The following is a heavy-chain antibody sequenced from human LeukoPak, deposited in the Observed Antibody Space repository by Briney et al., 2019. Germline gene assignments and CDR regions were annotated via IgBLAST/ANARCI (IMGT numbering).Heavy chain of an antibody. Sequence: SETLSLTCTVSGGSISSYYWSWIRQPAGKGLEWIGRIYTSGSTDYNPSLKSRVTISVDTSKNQFSLKLSSVTAADTAVYYCARDFGSTSHEQPFYYYYYMDVWGKGTTVTVSS. J-gene: IGHJ6*03. CDR2: IYTSGST. V-gene: IGHV4-4*07. CDR1: GGSISSYY. D-gene: IGHD2-2*01. CDR3: ARDFGSTSHEQPFYYYYYMDV.